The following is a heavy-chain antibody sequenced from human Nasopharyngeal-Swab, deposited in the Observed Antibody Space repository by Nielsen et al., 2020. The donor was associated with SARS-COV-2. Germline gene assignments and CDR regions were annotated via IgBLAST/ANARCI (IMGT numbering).Heavy chain of an antibody. CDR3: ARDPSTVLRFLEWLGDQQGWFDL. V-gene: IGHV7-4-1*02. D-gene: IGHD3-3*01. CDR1: GYTFTSYA. Sequence: ASVKVSYKASGYTFTSYAMNWVRQAPGQGLEWMGWINTNTGNPTYAQGFTGRFVFSLDTSVSTAYLQISSLKAEDTAVYYCARDPSTVLRFLEWLGDQQGWFDLWGQGTLVTVSS. CDR2: INTNTGNP. J-gene: IGHJ5*02.